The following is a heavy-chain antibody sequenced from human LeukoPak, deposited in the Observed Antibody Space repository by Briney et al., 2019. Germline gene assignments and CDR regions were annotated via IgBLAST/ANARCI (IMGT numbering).Heavy chain of an antibody. CDR2: IYHSGST. CDR3: ARGTAMVQYYFDH. D-gene: IGHD5-18*01. Sequence: SETLSLTCTVSGGSISSGGYYWSWIRQPPGKGLEWIGYIYHSGSTNYNPSLKSRVTISVDTSKNQFSLKLSSVTAADTAVYYLARGTAMVQYYFDHWGQGTPGTGSP. V-gene: IGHV4-61*08. J-gene: IGHJ4*02. CDR1: GGSISSGGYY.